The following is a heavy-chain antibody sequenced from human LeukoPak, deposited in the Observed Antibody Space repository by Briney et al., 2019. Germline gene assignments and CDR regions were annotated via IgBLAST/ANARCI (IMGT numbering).Heavy chain of an antibody. V-gene: IGHV3-23*01. CDR3: AKDGGLWVSAHWGDS. D-gene: IGHD7-27*01. CDR1: GFTFSNYG. CDR2: ISNSGGGT. J-gene: IGHJ4*02. Sequence: GGSLRLSCAASGFTFSNYGVSWVRQAPGKGLEWVSLISNSGGGTYYADSVKGRFTVSRDNSKNTLFLQMNSLRAEDTAVYYCAKDGGLWVSAHWGDSWGRGTLVTVSS.